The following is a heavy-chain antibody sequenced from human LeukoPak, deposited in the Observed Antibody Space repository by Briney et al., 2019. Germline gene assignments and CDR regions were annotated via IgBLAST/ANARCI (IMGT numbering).Heavy chain of an antibody. J-gene: IGHJ3*02. Sequence: PSETLSLTCTVCGGSISSDYWSWIRQHPGKGLEWIGYIFYSGSTNYSPALRSRVSISVDTSKSQFSLKLSSVTAADTAVYFCARARVTGTPNAFDIWGQGTMVTVSS. CDR2: IFYSGST. D-gene: IGHD1-7*01. V-gene: IGHV4-59*01. CDR1: GGSISSDY. CDR3: ARARVTGTPNAFDI.